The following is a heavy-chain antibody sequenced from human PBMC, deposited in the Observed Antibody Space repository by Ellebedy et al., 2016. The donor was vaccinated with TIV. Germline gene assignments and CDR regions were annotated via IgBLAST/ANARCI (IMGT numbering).Heavy chain of an antibody. Sequence: GGSLRLSXAASGFTFSSYAMSWVRQAPGKGLEWVAVISYDGSNKYYADSVKGRFTISRDNSKNTLYLQMNSLRAEDTAVYYCARDVRMLSPNYYMDVWGKGTTVTVSS. D-gene: IGHD2-8*01. CDR1: GFTFSSYA. V-gene: IGHV3-30-3*01. J-gene: IGHJ6*03. CDR3: ARDVRMLSPNYYMDV. CDR2: ISYDGSNK.